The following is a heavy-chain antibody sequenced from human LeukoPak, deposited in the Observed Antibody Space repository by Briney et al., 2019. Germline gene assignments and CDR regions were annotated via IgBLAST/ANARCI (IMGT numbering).Heavy chain of an antibody. CDR3: ARDYHGSGSMIDY. CDR2: INHSGST. Sequence: SETLSLTCAVYGGSFSGYYWSWIRQPPGKGLEWIGEINHSGSTNYNPSLKSRVTISVDTSKNQFSLKLSSVTAADTAVYYCARDYHGSGSMIDYWGQGTLVTVSS. D-gene: IGHD3-10*01. V-gene: IGHV4-34*01. CDR1: GGSFSGYY. J-gene: IGHJ4*02.